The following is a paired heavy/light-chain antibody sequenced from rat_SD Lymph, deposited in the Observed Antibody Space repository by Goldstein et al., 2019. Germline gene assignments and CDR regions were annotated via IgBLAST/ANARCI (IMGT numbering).Heavy chain of an antibody. J-gene: IGHJ3*01. Sequence: EVQLVESGGGLVQPGRSLKLSCAASGFTYSNYVMAWVRQAPTKGLEWVASISTGGGNTYYRDSVKGRFTISRDNAKNTLYLQIDSLRSEDTATYYCAKDMGEAFAYWGQGTLVTVSS. D-gene: IGHD1-7*01. CDR3: AKDMGEAFAY. CDR1: GFTYSNYV. V-gene: IGHV5S13*01. CDR2: ISTGGGNT.
Light chain of an antibody. V-gene: IGKV12S31*01. CDR2: YAN. CDR3: QQNYDSPRT. J-gene: IGKJ1*01. Sequence: DIQMTQSPASLSASLGETVTIECLASEDIYSNLAWYQQKPGKSPQLLIYYANSLNDGVPSRFSGSGSGTQYSLKINSLQSEDVSIYFCQQNYDSPRTFGGGTKLELK. CDR1: EDIYSN.